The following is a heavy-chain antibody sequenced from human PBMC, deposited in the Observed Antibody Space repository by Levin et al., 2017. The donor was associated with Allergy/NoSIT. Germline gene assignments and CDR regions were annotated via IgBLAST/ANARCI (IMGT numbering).Heavy chain of an antibody. CDR1: GFTFSSHY. CDR3: ARGIVGASVAFDM. J-gene: IGHJ3*02. V-gene: IGHV3-74*01. Sequence: SCEGSGFTFSSHYMHWVRQAPGKGLVWVSRMSDEGSKTNYADSVKGRFTISRDNAKSTLYLQMNSLRAEDTAVYYCARGIVGASVAFDMWGQGTLVTVSS. CDR2: MSDEGSKT. D-gene: IGHD1-26*01.